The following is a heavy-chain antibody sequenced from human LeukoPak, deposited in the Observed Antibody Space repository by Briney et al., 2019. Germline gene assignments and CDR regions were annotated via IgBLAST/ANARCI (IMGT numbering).Heavy chain of an antibody. Sequence: PGGSLRLSCAASGFTFSTYAMSWVRQAPGKGLEWVSAMSGSGGSIYYTDSVKGRFTISRDNSKNTLYLRMNSLRAEDTAVYYCAKMPESSGWYNFDYWGQGTLVTVSS. D-gene: IGHD6-19*01. V-gene: IGHV3-23*01. J-gene: IGHJ4*02. CDR2: MSGSGGSI. CDR3: AKMPESSGWYNFDY. CDR1: GFTFSTYA.